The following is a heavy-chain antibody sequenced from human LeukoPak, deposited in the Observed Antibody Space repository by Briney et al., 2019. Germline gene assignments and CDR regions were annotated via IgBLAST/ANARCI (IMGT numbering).Heavy chain of an antibody. CDR1: GFTFSSYA. D-gene: IGHD3-22*01. V-gene: IGHV3-30-3*01. CDR2: ISYDGSNK. CDR3: ARVPNYYDSSVYYFDY. J-gene: IGHJ4*02. Sequence: GRSLRLSCAASGFTFSSYAMHWVRQAPGKGLEWVAVISYDGSNKYYADSVKGRFTISRDNSKNTLYLQMNSLRAEDTAVYYCARVPNYYDSSVYYFDYWGQGTLVTVSS.